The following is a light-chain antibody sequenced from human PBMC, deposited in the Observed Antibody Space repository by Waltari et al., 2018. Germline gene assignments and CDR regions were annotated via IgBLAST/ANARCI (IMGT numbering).Light chain of an antibody. CDR1: QSVSSK. CDR2: GAS. V-gene: IGKV3-15*01. CDR3: QQYNNWPPVT. J-gene: IGKJ5*01. Sequence: EIVMTQSPATLSVSPGERATLSCRASQSVSSKLAWYQQKPGQAPKLLIYGASTRATGIPARFSGSGSGTEFTLTISSLQSEDFAVYYCQQYNNWPPVTFGQGTRLEIK.